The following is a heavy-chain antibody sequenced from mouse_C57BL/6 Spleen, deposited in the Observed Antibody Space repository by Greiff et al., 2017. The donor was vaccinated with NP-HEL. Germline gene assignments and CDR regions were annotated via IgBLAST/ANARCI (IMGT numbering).Heavy chain of an antibody. D-gene: IGHD1-1*01. J-gene: IGHJ4*01. Sequence: QVQLQQSGAELARPGASVKMSCKASGYTFTSYTMHWVKQRPGQGLEWIGYINPSSGYTKYNQKFKDKATLTADKSSSTAYMQLSSLTSEDSAVYYCARSGTTVVGGDYWGQGTSVTVSS. CDR1: GYTFTSYT. V-gene: IGHV1-4*01. CDR3: ARSGTTVVGGDY. CDR2: INPSSGYT.